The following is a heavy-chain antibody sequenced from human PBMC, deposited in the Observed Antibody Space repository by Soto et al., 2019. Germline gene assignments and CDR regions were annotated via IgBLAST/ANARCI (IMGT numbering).Heavy chain of an antibody. J-gene: IGHJ4*02. Sequence: QVQLVQSGAEVKKPGASVKVSCKASGYTFTSYGISWVRQAPGQGREWMGWISAYNGNTNYAQKLQGRVTMTTDTSTSTAYMELRSLRSDDTAVYYCARARLAVTTGAWVFDYWGQGTLVTVSS. CDR1: GYTFTSYG. CDR3: ARARLAVTTGAWVFDY. D-gene: IGHD4-17*01. V-gene: IGHV1-18*01. CDR2: ISAYNGNT.